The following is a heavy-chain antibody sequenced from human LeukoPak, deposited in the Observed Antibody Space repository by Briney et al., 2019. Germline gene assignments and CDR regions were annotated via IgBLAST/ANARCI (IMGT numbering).Heavy chain of an antibody. V-gene: IGHV1-46*03. CDR1: GYTFTSYY. CDR3: TREGGCSGGSCYRFDP. J-gene: IGHJ5*02. D-gene: IGHD2-15*01. Sequence: GASVKVSCKTSGYTFTSYYMHWVRQAPGQGLEWMGAIAPSDGGTNYAQKFQGRVTMTRDTSTSTVYMDPSSLRSEDTAVYYCTREGGCSGGSCYRFDPWGQGALVTVSS. CDR2: IAPSDGGT.